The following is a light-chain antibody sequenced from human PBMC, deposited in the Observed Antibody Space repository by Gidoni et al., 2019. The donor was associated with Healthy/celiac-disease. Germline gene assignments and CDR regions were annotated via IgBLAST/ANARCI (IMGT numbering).Light chain of an antibody. V-gene: IGLV3-21*03. J-gene: IGLJ2*01. CDR3: QVWDSSSDQGV. CDR1: SIGIKS. Sequence: SYVLTQSPSVSVAPGKTARITCGGDSIGIKSVHWYQEKPGQAPVLVGYDDSAQPSGIPGRFSGFNSGNKATLTISRVEAGDEADYYCQVWDSSSDQGVFGGGTKLTVL. CDR2: DDS.